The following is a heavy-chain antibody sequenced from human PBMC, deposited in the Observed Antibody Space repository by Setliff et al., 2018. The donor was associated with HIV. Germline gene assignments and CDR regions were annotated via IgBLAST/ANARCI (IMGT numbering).Heavy chain of an antibody. J-gene: IGHJ4*02. Sequence: GGSLRLSCAASGFSFSSYAMHWVRHTPGKGLEWVAGIGTDGAVHYADSVRGRFTISRDNAGTTVYLQMNSLRAEDTALYYCARVTVGPGGNYLDYWGQGTLVTVSS. V-gene: IGHV3-33*08. CDR3: ARVTVGPGGNYLDY. CDR2: IGTDGAV. CDR1: GFSFSSYA. D-gene: IGHD4-17*01.